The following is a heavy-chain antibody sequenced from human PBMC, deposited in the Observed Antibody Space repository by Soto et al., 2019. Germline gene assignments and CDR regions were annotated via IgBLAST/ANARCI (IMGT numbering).Heavy chain of an antibody. CDR3: ARDRFFDGGYYFDY. J-gene: IGHJ4*02. D-gene: IGHD3-16*01. CDR2: IYHSGST. CDR1: GGSISSSNW. V-gene: IGHV4-4*02. Sequence: QVQLQESGPGLVKPSGTLSLTCAVSGGSISSSNWWSWVRQPPGKGLEWIGEIYHSGSTNYNPSLKSGVTISVGKSKNQVSLKRSSVAAADTAVYYCARDRFFDGGYYFDYWGQGTLVTVSS.